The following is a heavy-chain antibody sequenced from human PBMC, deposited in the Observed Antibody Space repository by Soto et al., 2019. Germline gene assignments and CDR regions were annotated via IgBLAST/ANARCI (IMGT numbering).Heavy chain of an antibody. CDR2: ISSGGTTT. CDR1: GFTFSNYA. Sequence: GGSLRLSCAASGFTFSNYAMGWVRQAPGKGLEWVSYISSGGTTTYYADSVKGRFTIYRDNSENTLYLQMNSLRAEDTAFYYCAKYASTVTGAADYWGQGRLATVSS. CDR3: AKYASTVTGAADY. D-gene: IGHD4-17*01. V-gene: IGHV3-23*01. J-gene: IGHJ4*02.